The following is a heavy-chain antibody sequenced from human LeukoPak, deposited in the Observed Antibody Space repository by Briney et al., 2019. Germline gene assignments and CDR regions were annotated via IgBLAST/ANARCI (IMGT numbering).Heavy chain of an antibody. V-gene: IGHV1-46*01. CDR2: INPSGGSA. D-gene: IGHD3-22*01. CDR1: GYTFTSYY. CDR3: ARGLDSSGYYRY. J-gene: IGHJ4*02. Sequence: ASVKVSCKASGYTFTSYYMHWVRQAPGQGLEWVGIINPSGGSANSAQKFQGRVTMSRDTSTSTVYMELSSLRSEDTAVYYCARGLDSSGYYRYWGQGTLVTVSS.